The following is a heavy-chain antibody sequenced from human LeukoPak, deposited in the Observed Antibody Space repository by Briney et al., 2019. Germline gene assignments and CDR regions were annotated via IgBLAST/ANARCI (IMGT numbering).Heavy chain of an antibody. Sequence: SETLSLTCTVSGGSISSGAYYWSWIRQHPGKGLEWIGYIYYSGNTYYNPSLKSRVTMSVDTSNNQFSLRLSSVTAADTAVYYCARDLGATSRVDVWGQGTTVTVFS. CDR3: ARDLGATSRVDV. V-gene: IGHV4-31*03. D-gene: IGHD1-26*01. J-gene: IGHJ6*02. CDR2: IYYSGNT. CDR1: GGSISSGAYY.